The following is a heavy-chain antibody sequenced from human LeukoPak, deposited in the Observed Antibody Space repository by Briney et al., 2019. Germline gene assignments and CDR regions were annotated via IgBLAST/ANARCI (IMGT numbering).Heavy chain of an antibody. V-gene: IGHV3-30*02. CDR3: ARGAAWFGELPHYFDY. J-gene: IGHJ4*02. CDR2: IRYDGSNK. Sequence: GGSLRLSCAASGFTFSSYGMHWVRQAPGKGLEWVAFIRYDGSNKYYADSVKGRSTISRDNSKNTLYLQMNSLRAEDTAVYYCARGAAWFGELPHYFDYWGQGTLVTVSS. D-gene: IGHD3-10*01. CDR1: GFTFSSYG.